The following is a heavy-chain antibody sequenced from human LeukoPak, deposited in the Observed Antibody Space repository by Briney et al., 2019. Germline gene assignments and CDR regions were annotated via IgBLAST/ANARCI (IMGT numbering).Heavy chain of an antibody. CDR2: INHSGST. V-gene: IGHV4-34*01. J-gene: IGHJ4*02. Sequence: PWETLSLTCAVYGGSFSGYYWSWIRQPPGKGLEWIGEINHSGSTNYNPSLKSRVTISVDTSKNQFSLKLSSVTAADTAVYYCASILLDGGYVSWGQGTLVTVSS. D-gene: IGHD5-12*01. CDR3: ASILLDGGYVS. CDR1: GGSFSGYY.